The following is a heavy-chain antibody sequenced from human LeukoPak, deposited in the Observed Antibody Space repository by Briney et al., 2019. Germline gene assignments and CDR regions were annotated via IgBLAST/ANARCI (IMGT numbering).Heavy chain of an antibody. D-gene: IGHD1-1*01. CDR3: AKDAEYYNWWGSFDY. CDR2: ISGSSANT. V-gene: IGHV3-23*01. Sequence: QAGGSLRLSCAASGFTFSSYAMSWVRQAPGKGLEWVSTISGSSANTYYADSVKGRFTISRDNSKNTLYLQMNSLRAEDTAVYYCAKDAEYYNWWGSFDYWGQGTLVTVSS. J-gene: IGHJ4*02. CDR1: GFTFSSYA.